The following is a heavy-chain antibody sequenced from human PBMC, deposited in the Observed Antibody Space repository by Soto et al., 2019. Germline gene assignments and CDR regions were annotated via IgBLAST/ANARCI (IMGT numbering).Heavy chain of an antibody. Sequence: GGSLRLSCAVSGFTFSNAAMNWVRQAPGKGLEWVSVISSSGGTTDYAASVKGRFTISRDNSKNTLYLQMISLRVEDTAVYYCAKPPLSGYYYIDVWGKGTTVTVSS. V-gene: IGHV3-23*01. CDR3: AKPPLSGYYYIDV. J-gene: IGHJ6*03. CDR1: GFTFSNAA. CDR2: ISSSGGTT. D-gene: IGHD6-25*01.